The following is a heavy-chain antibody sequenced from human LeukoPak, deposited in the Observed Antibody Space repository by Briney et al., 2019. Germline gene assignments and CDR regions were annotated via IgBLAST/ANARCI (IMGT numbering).Heavy chain of an antibody. CDR1: GGSISSYY. Sequence: SETLSLTCTVSGGSISSYYWSWIRQPPGKGLEWIGYIYYSGSTNYNPSLKSRVTISVDTSKNQFSLKLSSVTAADTAVYYCARDYSSSSYFGYWGQGTLVTVSS. CDR3: ARDYSSSSYFGY. V-gene: IGHV4-59*12. CDR2: IYYSGST. J-gene: IGHJ4*02. D-gene: IGHD6-6*01.